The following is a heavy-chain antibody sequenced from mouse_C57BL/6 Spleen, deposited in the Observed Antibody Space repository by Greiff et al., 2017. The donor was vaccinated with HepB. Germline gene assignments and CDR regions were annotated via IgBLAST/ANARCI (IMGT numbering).Heavy chain of an antibody. CDR2: INYDGSST. V-gene: IGHV5-16*01. Sequence: EVKVVESEGGLVQPGSSMKLSCTASGFTFSDYYMAWVRQVPEKGLEWVANINYDGSSTYYLDSLKSRFIISRDNAKNILYLQMSSLKSEDTATYYCAREIYYDYDEGYFDYWGQGTTLTVSS. J-gene: IGHJ2*01. D-gene: IGHD2-4*01. CDR1: GFTFSDYY. CDR3: AREIYYDYDEGYFDY.